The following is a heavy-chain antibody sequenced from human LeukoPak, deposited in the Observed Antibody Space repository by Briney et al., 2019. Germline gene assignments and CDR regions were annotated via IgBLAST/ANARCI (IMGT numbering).Heavy chain of an antibody. V-gene: IGHV1-69*13. J-gene: IGHJ1*01. CDR1: GGTFSKYT. D-gene: IGHD6-13*01. Sequence: ASVKVSCKASGGTFSKYTISWVRQRPGQGLEWMGGITPLFGTANYAQKFQGRVTITADESASTAYMELSSLRSEDTAVYYCARDSSGIRSLIAHWGQGTLVTVSS. CDR2: ITPLFGTA. CDR3: ARDSSGIRSLIAH.